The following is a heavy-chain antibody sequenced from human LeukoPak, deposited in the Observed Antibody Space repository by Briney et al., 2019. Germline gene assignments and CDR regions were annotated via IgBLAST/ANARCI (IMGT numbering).Heavy chain of an antibody. CDR1: GSSFTSYW. CDR2: IYPGDSDT. V-gene: IGHV5-51*01. Sequence: GESLQISSKGSGSSFTSYWIGWVRPMPGKGLEWMGIIYPGDSDTSNSPSFQGQVTISADKSISTAYLQWSSLKASDTAMYYCARRYSSSSGGAFDIWGQGTMVTVSS. CDR3: ARRYSSSSGGAFDI. J-gene: IGHJ3*02. D-gene: IGHD6-6*01.